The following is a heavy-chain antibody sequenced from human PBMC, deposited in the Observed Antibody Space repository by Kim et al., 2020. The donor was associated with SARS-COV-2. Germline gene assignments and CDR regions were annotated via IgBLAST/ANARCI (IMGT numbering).Heavy chain of an antibody. CDR3: ASLKGGYDSSGYYFSQANPGCDY. CDR1: GGSISSSSYY. V-gene: IGHV4-39*01. CDR2: IYYSGST. Sequence: ETLSLTCTVSGGSISSSSYYWGWIRQPPGKGLEWIGSIYYSGSTYYNPSLKSRVTISVDTSKNQFSLKLSSVTAADTAVYYCASLKGGYDSSGYYFSQANPGCDYWGQGTLVTVSS. D-gene: IGHD3-22*01. J-gene: IGHJ4*02.